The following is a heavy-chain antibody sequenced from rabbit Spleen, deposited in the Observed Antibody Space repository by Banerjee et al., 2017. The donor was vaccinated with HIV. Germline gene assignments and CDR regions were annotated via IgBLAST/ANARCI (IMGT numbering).Heavy chain of an antibody. CDR1: GIDFSSYFLDS. V-gene: IGHV1S45*01. CDR2: ILGGTCGAS. D-gene: IGHD4-2*01. CDR3: ARDVGIDVYRFSL. Sequence: EQLEESGGGLVKPEGSLTLTCTVSGIDFSSYFLDSMCWVRQAPGKGLEWIACILGGTCGASYYANWAKGRFTISKTSSTTVTLQMTSLTAADTATYFCARDVGIDVYRFSLWGPGTLVTVS. J-gene: IGHJ4*01.